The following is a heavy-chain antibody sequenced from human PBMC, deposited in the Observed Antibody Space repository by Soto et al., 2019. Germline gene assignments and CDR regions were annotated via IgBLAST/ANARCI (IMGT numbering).Heavy chain of an antibody. CDR1: GFTFSSYA. Sequence: GGSLRLSCAASGFTFSSYAMSWVRQAPGKGLEWVSVISGSGSSTKYTDSVKGRFTISRDNSKNNLYLQMNSLRAEDTAVYYCAKPSGDCSSTSCYGYYYHYMDVWGKGTTVTVSS. J-gene: IGHJ6*03. CDR3: AKPSGDCSSTSCYGYYYHYMDV. V-gene: IGHV3-23*01. D-gene: IGHD2-2*01. CDR2: ISGSGSST.